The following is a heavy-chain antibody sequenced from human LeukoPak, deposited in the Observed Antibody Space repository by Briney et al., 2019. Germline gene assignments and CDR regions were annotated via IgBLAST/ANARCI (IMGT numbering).Heavy chain of an antibody. CDR3: AKSAPRLTMIVVVITIPYFDY. CDR2: ISGSGGST. J-gene: IGHJ4*02. CDR1: GFTFSSYA. V-gene: IGHV3-23*01. D-gene: IGHD3-22*01. Sequence: GGSLRLSCAASGFTFSSYAMSWVRQAPGKGLEWVSVISGSGGSTYYADSVKGRFTISRDNSKNTLYLQMNSLRAEDTAVYYCAKSAPRLTMIVVVITIPYFDYWGQGTLVTVSS.